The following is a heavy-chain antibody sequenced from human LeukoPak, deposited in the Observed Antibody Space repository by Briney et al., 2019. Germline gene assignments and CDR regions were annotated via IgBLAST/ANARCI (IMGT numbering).Heavy chain of an antibody. D-gene: IGHD3-22*01. CDR3: ARDLYDSSGFYAFDI. V-gene: IGHV3-21*01. CDR2: ISSSSSYI. J-gene: IGHJ3*02. Sequence: TGGSLRLSCAASGFTFSSYSMNWVRQAPGKGLEWVSSISSSSSYIYYADSVKGRFTISRDNAKNSLYLQMNSLRAEDTAVYYCARDLYDSSGFYAFDIWGQGTMVTVSS. CDR1: GFTFSSYS.